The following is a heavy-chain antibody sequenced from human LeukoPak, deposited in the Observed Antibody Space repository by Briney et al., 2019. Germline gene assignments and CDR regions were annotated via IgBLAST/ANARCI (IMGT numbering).Heavy chain of an antibody. CDR2: ISGSGGST. J-gene: IGHJ4*02. CDR1: GFTFSSYA. D-gene: IGHD3-3*01. Sequence: PGGSLRLSCAASGFTFSSYAMSWVRQAPGKGLEWVSAISGSGGSTYYADSVKGRFTISRDNAKNSLYLQMNSLRAEDTALYYCAKDFDFWSGFDYWGQGTLVTVSS. CDR3: AKDFDFWSGFDY. V-gene: IGHV3-23*01.